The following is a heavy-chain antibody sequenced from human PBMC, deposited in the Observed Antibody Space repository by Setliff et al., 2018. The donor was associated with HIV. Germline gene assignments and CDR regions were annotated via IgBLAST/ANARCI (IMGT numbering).Heavy chain of an antibody. CDR1: GFTFSAFW. V-gene: IGHV3-7*01. CDR2: IKQDGSEK. J-gene: IGHJ6*03. CDR3: ARDKSYYGSGGYFYMDV. D-gene: IGHD3-10*01. Sequence: GGSLRLSCAASGFTFSAFWMSWVRQAPGKGLEWVANIKQDGSEKYYVDSVKGRCTISRDNAKNSLYLQMNSVRAEDTAVYYCARDKSYYGSGGYFYMDVWGKGTTVTVSS.